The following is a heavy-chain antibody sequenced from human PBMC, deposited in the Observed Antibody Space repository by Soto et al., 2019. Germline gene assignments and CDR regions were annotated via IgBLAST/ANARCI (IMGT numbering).Heavy chain of an antibody. V-gene: IGHV4-30-4*01. Sequence: QVQLQESGPGLVKPSQTLSLTCTVSGGSISSGDYYWSWIRQPPGKGLEWIGYIYYSGSTYYNPSLKSRVTISVDTSKNQFSLKLSSVTAADTAVYYCARSQDDYVWGSYRYTFDYWGQGTLVTVSS. D-gene: IGHD3-16*02. CDR2: IYYSGST. CDR3: ARSQDDYVWGSYRYTFDY. J-gene: IGHJ4*02. CDR1: GGSISSGDYY.